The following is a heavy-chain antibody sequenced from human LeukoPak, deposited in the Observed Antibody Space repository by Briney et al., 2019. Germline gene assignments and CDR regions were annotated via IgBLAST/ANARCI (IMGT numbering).Heavy chain of an antibody. V-gene: IGHV4-59*01. D-gene: IGHD1-1*01. Sequence: PSETLSLTCTVSGGSISSYYWSWIRQPPGKGLEWIGYIYYSGSTNYNPSLKSRVTISVDTSKNQFSLKLSSVTAADTAVYYCARGVRGWNDDGYMDAWGKGTTVTVSS. CDR2: IYYSGST. CDR1: GGSISSYY. J-gene: IGHJ6*03. CDR3: ARGVRGWNDDGYMDA.